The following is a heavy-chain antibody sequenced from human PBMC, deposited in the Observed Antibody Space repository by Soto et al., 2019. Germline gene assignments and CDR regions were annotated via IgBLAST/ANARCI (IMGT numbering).Heavy chain of an antibody. CDR1: GFTFSSYA. J-gene: IGHJ4*02. CDR3: AKPRFLERRRSFTDY. D-gene: IGHD3-3*01. Sequence: EVQLLESGGGLVQPGGSLRLSCAASGFTFSSYAMSWVRQAPGKGLEWVSAISGSGGSRYYADSVKGRFTISRDKSKNTLYLQMNSLRAEDTAVYYCAKPRFLERRRSFTDYWGQGTLVTVSS. V-gene: IGHV3-23*01. CDR2: ISGSGGSR.